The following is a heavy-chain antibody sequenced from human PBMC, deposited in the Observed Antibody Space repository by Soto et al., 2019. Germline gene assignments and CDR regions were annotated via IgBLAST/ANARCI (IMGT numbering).Heavy chain of an antibody. D-gene: IGHD3-3*01. CDR1: GFTFSNAL. CDR3: TTGLTIFGVVIDP. Sequence: EVQLVESGGGLVKPGGSLRLSCAASGFTFSNALMTWVRQAPGKGLEWVGRIKSKSDGATTDYAAPVRGRFIISRDDSKNTLYLQMNSLKTEDTAVYYRTTGLTIFGVVIDPWGQGTLVTVSS. V-gene: IGHV3-15*01. CDR2: IKSKSDGATT. J-gene: IGHJ5*02.